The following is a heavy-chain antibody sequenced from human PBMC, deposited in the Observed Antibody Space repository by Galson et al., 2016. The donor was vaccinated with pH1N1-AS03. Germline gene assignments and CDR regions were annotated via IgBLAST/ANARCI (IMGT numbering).Heavy chain of an antibody. Sequence: SVKVSCKASGYTLTEYYLHWVRQAPGQGPEWMGWINPNSGGTKYAQKFQGRVTMTRDTSISTAYMEMSNLKSDDTAVYYCARNRPIAVSGTDGFDPWGQGTLGAVSA. V-gene: IGHV1-2*02. J-gene: IGHJ5*02. D-gene: IGHD6-19*01. CDR1: GYTLTEYY. CDR3: ARNRPIAVSGTDGFDP. CDR2: INPNSGGT.